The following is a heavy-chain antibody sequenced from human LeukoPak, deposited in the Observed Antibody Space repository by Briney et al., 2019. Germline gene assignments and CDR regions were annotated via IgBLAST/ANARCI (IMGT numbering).Heavy chain of an antibody. Sequence: ASVKVSCKASGYTFTGYYIHWVRQAPGQGLEWMGWSNPNSGGTIYAQKFQGRVTITRNTSISTAYMELSSLRSEDTAVYYCARGGYSGSYTDFDYWGQGTLVTVSS. CDR2: SNPNSGGT. V-gene: IGHV1-8*03. D-gene: IGHD1-26*01. CDR1: GYTFTGYY. CDR3: ARGGYSGSYTDFDY. J-gene: IGHJ4*02.